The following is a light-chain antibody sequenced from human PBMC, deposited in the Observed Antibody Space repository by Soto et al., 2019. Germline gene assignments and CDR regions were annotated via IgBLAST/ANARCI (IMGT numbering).Light chain of an antibody. Sequence: DIHLTQSPSSLSASVGDRVTITCRASQAITNNLAWYQQKPGNPPKLLIYEESTLHSGVPSRFSGRKVGTQFFLTSDSVQPEDFATYYCQQAKSYPRTFGGGTKVEIK. CDR2: EES. V-gene: IGKV1-9*01. CDR1: QAITNN. CDR3: QQAKSYPRT. J-gene: IGKJ4*01.